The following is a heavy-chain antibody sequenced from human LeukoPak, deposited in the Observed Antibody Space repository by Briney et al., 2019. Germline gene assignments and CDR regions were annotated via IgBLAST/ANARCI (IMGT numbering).Heavy chain of an antibody. CDR1: GDSISRYY. J-gene: IGHJ4*02. Sequence: SETLSLTCTVSGDSISRYYWSWIRQPPGKGLEWLGYIYYSGSTNYNPSLKSRVTISVDTSKNQFSLKLSSVTAADTAVYYCARGLGSDSSSWYYFDYWGQGTLVTVSS. D-gene: IGHD6-13*01. CDR3: ARGLGSDSSSWYYFDY. CDR2: IYYSGST. V-gene: IGHV4-59*01.